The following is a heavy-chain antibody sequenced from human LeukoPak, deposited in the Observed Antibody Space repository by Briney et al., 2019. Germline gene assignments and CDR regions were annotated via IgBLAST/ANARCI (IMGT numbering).Heavy chain of an antibody. V-gene: IGHV4-38-2*02. CDR1: GYSISSGYY. Sequence: TSETLSLTCTVSGYSISSGYYWGWIRQPPGKGLEWIGSIYHSGSTYYNPSLKSRVTISVDTSKNQFSLKLSSVTAADTAVYYCARGGNSSPRIGDYWGQGTLVTVSS. J-gene: IGHJ4*02. CDR2: IYHSGST. CDR3: ARGGNSSPRIGDY. D-gene: IGHD6-13*01.